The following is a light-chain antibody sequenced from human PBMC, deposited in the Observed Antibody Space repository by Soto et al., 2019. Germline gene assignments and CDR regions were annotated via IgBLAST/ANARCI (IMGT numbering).Light chain of an antibody. CDR1: SSDIGAGHG. V-gene: IGLV1-40*01. CDR2: DST. CDR3: HSYASRQTAVV. Sequence: QSVLTQSPSVSGAPGQRVTISCTGSSSDIGAGHGVHWYQQFPGTAPKLLIYDSTNRPSGVPDRFSGSKAGTSASLAITGLQAEDEADYYCHSYASRQTAVVFGGGTKLTVL. J-gene: IGLJ3*02.